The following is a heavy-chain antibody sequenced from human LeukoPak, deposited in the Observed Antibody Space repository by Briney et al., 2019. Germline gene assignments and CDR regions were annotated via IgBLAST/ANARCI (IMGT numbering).Heavy chain of an antibody. D-gene: IGHD6-6*01. J-gene: IGHJ4*02. CDR2: ISAYNGNT. CDR3: ARRTYSSSSSLFDY. Sequence: ASVKVSCKASGYTFTTYGISWVRQAPGQGLEWMAWISAYNGNTNYAQNLQGRFTMTTDTSTTTAYMELRSLRSDDTAFYYCARRTYSSSSSLFDYWGQGTLVTVSS. CDR1: GYTFTTYG. V-gene: IGHV1-18*01.